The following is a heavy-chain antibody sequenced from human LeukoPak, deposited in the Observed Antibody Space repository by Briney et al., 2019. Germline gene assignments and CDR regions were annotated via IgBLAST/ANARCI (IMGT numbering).Heavy chain of an antibody. Sequence: EALEISFKGSGYRFTSYWIGWGRQRPGKGLEGMGIIYPCDSDTRYSPSMQGQVTISADKPISTAYLQWSSLKASDTAMYYCAREGIAAAGLYYYYYMDVWGKGTTVTVSS. CDR1: GYRFTSYW. J-gene: IGHJ6*03. V-gene: IGHV5-51*04. D-gene: IGHD6-13*01. CDR3: AREGIAAAGLYYYYYMDV. CDR2: IYPCDSDT.